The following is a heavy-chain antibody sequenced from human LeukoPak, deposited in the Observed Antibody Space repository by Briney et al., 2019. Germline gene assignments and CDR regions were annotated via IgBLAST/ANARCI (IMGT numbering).Heavy chain of an antibody. V-gene: IGHV1-69*05. J-gene: IGHJ6*03. CDR3: ACGIAAAGDYYYYYMDV. CDR2: IIPIFGTA. D-gene: IGHD6-13*01. Sequence: SVKVSCKASGGTFSSYAISWVRQAPGQGLEWMGGIIPIFGTANYAQKFQGRVTITTDESTSTAYMELSSLRSEDTAVYYCACGIAAAGDYYYYYMDVWGKGTTVTASS. CDR1: GGTFSSYA.